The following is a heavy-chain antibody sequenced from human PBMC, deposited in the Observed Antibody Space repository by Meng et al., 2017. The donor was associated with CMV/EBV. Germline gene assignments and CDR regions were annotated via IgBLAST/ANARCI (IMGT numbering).Heavy chain of an antibody. V-gene: IGHV1-2*02. J-gene: IGHJ4*02. D-gene: IGHD1-26*01. CDR1: GYTFTGYY. CDR3: ARTPSYSGSQRPFDY. Sequence: QGQLVQSGAEVKKPGASVKVSCKASGYTFTGYYMNRVRQAPGQGLEWMGWINPNSGGTNYAQKFQGRVTMTRDTSISTAYMELSRLRSDDTAVYYCARTPSYSGSQRPFDYWGQGTLVTVSS. CDR2: INPNSGGT.